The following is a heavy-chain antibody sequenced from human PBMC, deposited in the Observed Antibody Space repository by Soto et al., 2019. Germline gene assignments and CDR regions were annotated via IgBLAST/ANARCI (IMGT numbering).Heavy chain of an antibody. CDR3: ARGGAYCGGDCYNWFDP. CDR1: GGSISSGDYY. D-gene: IGHD2-21*02. CDR2: IYYSGST. Sequence: SETLSLTCTVSGGSISSGDYYWSWIRQPPGKGLEWIGYIYYSGSTYYNPSLKSRVTISVDTSKNQFSLKLSSVTAADTAVYYCARGGAYCGGDCYNWFDPWGQGTLVTVSS. J-gene: IGHJ5*02. V-gene: IGHV4-30-4*01.